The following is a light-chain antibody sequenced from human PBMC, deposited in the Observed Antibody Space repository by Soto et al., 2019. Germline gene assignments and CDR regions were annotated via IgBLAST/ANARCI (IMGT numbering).Light chain of an antibody. CDR2: AAS. J-gene: IGKJ4*01. Sequence: AIRMTQYPSSLSASTGARVTITCRASQGISSYLAWYQQKPGKAPKLLIYAASTSQSGVPSRFSGSGSGTDFTLTIGCLQSEDFATYYCQQYYSYPLTFGGGIEVEIK. CDR3: QQYYSYPLT. CDR1: QGISSY. V-gene: IGKV1-8*01.